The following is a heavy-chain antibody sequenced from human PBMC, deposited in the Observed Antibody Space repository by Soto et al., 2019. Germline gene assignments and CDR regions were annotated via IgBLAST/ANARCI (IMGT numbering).Heavy chain of an antibody. Sequence: ASVKVSFKVSGYTLTELSMHWVRQAPGKGLEWMGGFDPEDGETIYAQKFQGRVTMTEDTSTDTAYMELSSLRSEDTAVYYCATLIPIAAAANFDYWGQGTLVTVSS. CDR3: ATLIPIAAAANFDY. CDR2: FDPEDGET. V-gene: IGHV1-24*01. CDR1: GYTLTELS. J-gene: IGHJ4*02. D-gene: IGHD6-13*01.